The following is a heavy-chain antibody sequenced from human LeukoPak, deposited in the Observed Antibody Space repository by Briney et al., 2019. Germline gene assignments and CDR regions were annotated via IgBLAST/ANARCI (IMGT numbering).Heavy chain of an antibody. J-gene: IGHJ6*03. V-gene: IGHV3-30*01. CDR3: ARAGGWLRSYYYYYMDV. Sequence: GRSLRLSCAASGFTFSSYAMHWVRQAPGKGLERVAVISYDGSNKYYADSVKGRFTISRDNSKNTLYLQMNSLRAEDTAVYYCARAGGWLRSYYYYYMDVWGKGTTVTVSS. CDR2: ISYDGSNK. D-gene: IGHD5-24*01. CDR1: GFTFSSYA.